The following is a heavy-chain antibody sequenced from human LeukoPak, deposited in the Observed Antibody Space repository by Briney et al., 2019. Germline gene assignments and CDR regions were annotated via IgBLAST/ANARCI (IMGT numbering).Heavy chain of an antibody. CDR1: GFTFSSYS. Sequence: PGGSLRLSCAASGFTFSSYSMNWVRQAPGKGLEWVPSISSSSSYIYYADSVKGRFTISRDNARNSLYLQMNSLRAEDTAVYYCARDGLAAATLHWCFDLWGRGTLVTVSS. J-gene: IGHJ2*01. V-gene: IGHV3-21*01. CDR3: ARDGLAAATLHWCFDL. D-gene: IGHD2-15*01. CDR2: ISSSSSYI.